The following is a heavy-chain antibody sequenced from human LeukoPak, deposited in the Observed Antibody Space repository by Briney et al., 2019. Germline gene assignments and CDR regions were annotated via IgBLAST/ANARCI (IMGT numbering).Heavy chain of an antibody. V-gene: IGHV1-18*01. CDR2: ISAFNGNT. CDR3: ATGIRWDFDY. Sequence: ASVTVSYKASSYTLNTYGLNWVRQAPGQGLEWMGWISAFNGNTNYAQKFQGRVTMTTDPSTTTGYMELRSLKSDDTVVYFCATGIRWDFDYWGQGTLVAVSS. D-gene: IGHD1-26*01. CDR1: SYTLNTYG. J-gene: IGHJ4*02.